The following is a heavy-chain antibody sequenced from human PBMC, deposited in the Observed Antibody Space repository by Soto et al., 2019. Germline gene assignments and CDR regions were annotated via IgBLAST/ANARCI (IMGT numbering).Heavy chain of an antibody. V-gene: IGHV1-18*01. CDR3: VVVDKCVTPTPQDV. Sequence: QVQLVQSGDEVKKPGASVKVSCKASGYIFVNYGIAWVRQAPGQGLEWMGWISPYTGNTNSATKVQGRLTMTTDTYTGIVDMDLGGLASDARAVYYWVVVDKCVTPTPQDVWGQGTTVTVSS. CDR1: GYIFVNYG. CDR2: ISPYTGNT. J-gene: IGHJ6*02. D-gene: IGHD2-21*01.